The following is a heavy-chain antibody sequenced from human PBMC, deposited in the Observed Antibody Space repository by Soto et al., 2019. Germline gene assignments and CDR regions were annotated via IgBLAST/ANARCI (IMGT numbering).Heavy chain of an antibody. CDR2: IYXSGST. CDR1: RGSISSYY. J-gene: IGHJ2*01. CDR3: ARFNWYFDL. V-gene: IGHV4-59*08. Sequence: XXTLSLTCTVSRGSISSYYWSWIRQPPGKGLEWXGYIYXSGSTNYNHSXXSRITISXXKSKNQLSMKLSSVTAAHTAVYYCARFNWYFDLWGRDTLVTASS.